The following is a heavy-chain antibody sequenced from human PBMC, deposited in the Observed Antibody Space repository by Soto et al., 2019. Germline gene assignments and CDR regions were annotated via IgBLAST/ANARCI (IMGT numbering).Heavy chain of an antibody. Sequence: PGGSLRLSCXASGFTFHTYTMNWVRQAPGKGLEWVSSISSRSSYIYYADSVKGRFTISRDDARNSLYLQMSGLRVEDTAVYYCAREEVSRPNTYHGLEVWGQGTTVTVSS. CDR2: ISSRSSYI. CDR3: AREEVSRPNTYHGLEV. CDR1: GFTFHTYT. V-gene: IGHV3-21*01. J-gene: IGHJ6*02.